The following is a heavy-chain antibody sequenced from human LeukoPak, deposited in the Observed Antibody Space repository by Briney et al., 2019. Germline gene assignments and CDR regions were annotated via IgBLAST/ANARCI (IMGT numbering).Heavy chain of an antibody. CDR1: GYTFINYG. V-gene: IGHV1-18*01. CDR2: ISAYNGNT. J-gene: IGHJ4*02. CDR3: ARGGYSNPNDY. Sequence: ASVKVSCKASGYTFINYGITWVRQAPGQGLEWMGWISAYNGNTNYAQKLQGRVTMITDTSTSTAYMELRSLRGDGTTVYYCARGGYSNPNDYWGQGTLVTVSS. D-gene: IGHD4-11*01.